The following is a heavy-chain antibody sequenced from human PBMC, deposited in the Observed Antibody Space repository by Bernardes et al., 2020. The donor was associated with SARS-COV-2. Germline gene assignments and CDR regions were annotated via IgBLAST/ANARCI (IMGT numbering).Heavy chain of an antibody. CDR1: DYTLTNYW. CDR2: SYPGDSDT. Sequence: GAPLNTSRKGSDYTLTNYWIGWVRTIPGKGQEWMWISYPGDSDTKYSPSFQGRVTISADKSVNTAYLQWSSLKASDTAIYYCARRRYGDFGVDVWGQGTTVTVSS. J-gene: IGHJ6*02. CDR3: ARRRYGDFGVDV. D-gene: IGHD4-17*01. V-gene: IGHV5-51*01.